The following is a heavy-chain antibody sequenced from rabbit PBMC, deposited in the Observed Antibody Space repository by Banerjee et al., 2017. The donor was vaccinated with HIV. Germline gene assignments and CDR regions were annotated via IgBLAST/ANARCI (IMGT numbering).Heavy chain of an antibody. CDR2: INAYTGKP. D-gene: IGHD2-1*01. Sequence: QEQLVESGRGLVKPEGSLTLTCKASGFSFSDRDVMCWVRQAPGKGLQWIACINAYTGKPVYATWAKGRFTISRTSSTTVTLQMTGLTAADTATYFCARDLVGVIGWNFYLWGQGTLVTVS. J-gene: IGHJ4*01. CDR3: ARDLVGVIGWNFYL. V-gene: IGHV1S45*01. CDR1: GFSFSDRDV.